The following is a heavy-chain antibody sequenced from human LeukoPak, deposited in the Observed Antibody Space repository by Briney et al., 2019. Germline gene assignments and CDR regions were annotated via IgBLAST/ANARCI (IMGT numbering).Heavy chain of an antibody. Sequence: GGSLRLSCAASGFTFSSYSMNWVRQAPGKGLEWVSSISSSSSYIYYADSVKGRFTISRDNAKNSLYLQMNSLRAEDTAVYYCARDPDDSLYLDYWGQGTLVTVSS. CDR2: ISSSSSYI. CDR3: ARDPDDSLYLDY. D-gene: IGHD1-1*01. CDR1: GFTFSSYS. V-gene: IGHV3-21*01. J-gene: IGHJ4*02.